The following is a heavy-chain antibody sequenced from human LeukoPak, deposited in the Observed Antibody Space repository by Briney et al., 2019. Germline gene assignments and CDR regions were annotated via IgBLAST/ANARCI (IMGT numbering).Heavy chain of an antibody. V-gene: IGHV3-21*01. J-gene: IGHJ3*02. Sequence: GGSLRLSCAASGFTFSSYSMNWVRQAPGKGLEWVSSISSSSSYIYYADSVKGRFTISRDNAKNSLYLQMNSLRAEDTAVYYCARSRIAVAGTFADDAFDIWGQGTMVTVSS. CDR2: ISSSSSYI. CDR1: GFTFSSYS. CDR3: ARSRIAVAGTFADDAFDI. D-gene: IGHD6-19*01.